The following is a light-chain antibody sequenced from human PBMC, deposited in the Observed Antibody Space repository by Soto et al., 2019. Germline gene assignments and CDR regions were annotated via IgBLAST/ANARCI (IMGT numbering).Light chain of an antibody. CDR2: AAS. V-gene: IGKV1-39*01. Sequence: DIQMTQSPSSLSTSVGDRVTITCRASQSISSYLNWYQQKPGKAPKLLIYAASSLQSGVPSRFSGSGSGTDITLTTSSLQAEDFATYYCQQSYSTPPTFGRGTKVEIK. CDR3: QQSYSTPPT. J-gene: IGKJ1*01. CDR1: QSISSY.